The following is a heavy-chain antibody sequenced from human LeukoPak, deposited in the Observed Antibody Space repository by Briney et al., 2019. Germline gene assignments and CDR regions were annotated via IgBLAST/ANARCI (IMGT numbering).Heavy chain of an antibody. Sequence: GGSLRLSCAASGFTFSSYSMNWVRQAPGKGLEWVSGISTSGSATYYADSVKGRFTISRDNSKNTVFLQMNSLRAEDTAVYYCAKVGCFSTSCHEDYWGQGTLVTVSS. CDR1: GFTFSSYS. CDR2: ISTSGSAT. D-gene: IGHD2-2*01. J-gene: IGHJ4*02. CDR3: AKVGCFSTSCHEDY. V-gene: IGHV3-23*01.